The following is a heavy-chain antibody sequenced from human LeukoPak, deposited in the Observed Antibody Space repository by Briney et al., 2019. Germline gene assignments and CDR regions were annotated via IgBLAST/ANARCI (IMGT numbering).Heavy chain of an antibody. CDR2: IYYSGGT. J-gene: IGHJ4*02. D-gene: IGHD1-26*01. V-gene: IGHV4-59*11. Sequence: SETLSLTCTVSGGSINYHYWMWIRQPPGKGLEWIGYIYYSGGTHYNPSLKSRVTMLVDTSKNQFSLKLTTVTAADTAVYYCARGRPYSGGYHLDYWGQGTLVTVSS. CDR3: ARGRPYSGGYHLDY. CDR1: GGSINYHY.